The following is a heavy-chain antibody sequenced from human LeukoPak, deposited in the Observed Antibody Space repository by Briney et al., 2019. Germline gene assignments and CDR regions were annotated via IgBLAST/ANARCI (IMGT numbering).Heavy chain of an antibody. CDR1: GYTFTSYG. V-gene: IGHV1-18*01. CDR2: ISAYNGNT. Sequence: ASVKVSCKASGYTFTSYGISWVRQAPGQGLEWMGWISAYNGNTNYAQKLQGRVTMTTDTSTSTAYMELRGLRSDDTAVYYCARVPYCSSTSCSRFDFDYWGQGTLVTVSS. J-gene: IGHJ4*02. D-gene: IGHD2-2*01. CDR3: ARVPYCSSTSCSRFDFDY.